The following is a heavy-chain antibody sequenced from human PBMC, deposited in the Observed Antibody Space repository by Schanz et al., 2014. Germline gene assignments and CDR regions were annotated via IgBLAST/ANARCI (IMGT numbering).Heavy chain of an antibody. CDR3: ARGGSGSHYRLDY. J-gene: IGHJ4*02. Sequence: EQLVESGGGLVQPGGSLRLSCAASGFPFSDYFMAWIRQPPGRGLEWVSYIGNGGVTIYYADSVKGRFTVSRDNSKNTLYLQMNSLRAEDTGLYFCARGGSGSHYRLDYWGQGTLVTVSS. CDR1: GFPFSDYF. CDR2: IGNGGVTI. V-gene: IGHV3-11*04. D-gene: IGHD1-26*01.